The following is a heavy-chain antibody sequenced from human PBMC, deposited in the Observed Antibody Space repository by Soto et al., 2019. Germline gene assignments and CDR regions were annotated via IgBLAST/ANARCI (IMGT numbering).Heavy chain of an antibody. CDR2: ISWNSDNI. J-gene: IGHJ4*02. Sequence: EVQLVESGGAWLQLGSPLGLSWPPFGLTFGDIALTGVRQAPGKGLEGVSSISWNSDNIDYADSVKGRFTISRDNAKNSLFLQMNSLRAEDTALYYCAKDADIRGLIPYYLDYWGQGTPVTVSS. CDR1: GLTFGDIA. CDR3: AKDADIRGLIPYYLDY. D-gene: IGHD3-10*01. V-gene: IGHV3-9*01.